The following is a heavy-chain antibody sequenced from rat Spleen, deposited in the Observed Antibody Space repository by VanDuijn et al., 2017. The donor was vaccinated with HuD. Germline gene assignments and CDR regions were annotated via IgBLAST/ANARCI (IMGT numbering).Heavy chain of an antibody. V-gene: IGHV5S23*01. CDR2: ITNGGGNP. J-gene: IGHJ2*01. CDR1: GLTYSNYV. CDR3: TRMRHYFDY. Sequence: EVRLVESGGGLVQPGRSLKISCAASGLTYSNYVMAWVRQAPGMGLEWIASITNGGGNPYYADSVKGRFTISRDNAKSTLYLQMNSLRSEDTATYYCTRMRHYFDYWGQGVMVTVSS.